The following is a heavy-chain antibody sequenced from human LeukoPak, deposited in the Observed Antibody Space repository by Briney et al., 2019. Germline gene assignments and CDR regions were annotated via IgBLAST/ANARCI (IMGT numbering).Heavy chain of an antibody. CDR2: IIPIFGTA. D-gene: IGHD3-10*01. V-gene: IGHV1-69*05. Sequence: SVKVSCKASGGTFSSYAISWVRQAPGQGLEWMGGIIPIFGTANYAQKFQGRVTITTDESTSTAYMELSSLRSEDTAVYYCARANTHHYYGSGSYSLWGQGTLVTVSS. CDR1: GGTFSSYA. CDR3: ARANTHHYYGSGSYSL. J-gene: IGHJ4*02.